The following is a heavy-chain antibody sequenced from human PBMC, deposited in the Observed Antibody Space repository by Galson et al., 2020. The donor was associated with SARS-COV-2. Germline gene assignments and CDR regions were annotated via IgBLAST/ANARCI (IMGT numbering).Heavy chain of an antibody. J-gene: IGHJ4*02. D-gene: IGHD1-26*01. V-gene: IGHV4-30-2*01. CDR3: ARGQQTELLTPFDF. CDR1: GGPVSGGAFS. Sequence: SQTLSLTCAVSGGPVSGGAFSWSWFRQPPGKGLEWIGYIYDSENTYYNPSLKSRVSISVDSSKNQFSLNLSSVTAADTAVYYWARGQQTELLTPFDFWGQGTLVTVSS. CDR2: IYDSENT.